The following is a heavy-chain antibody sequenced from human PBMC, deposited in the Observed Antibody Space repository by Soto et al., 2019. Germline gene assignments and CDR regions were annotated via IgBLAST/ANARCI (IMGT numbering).Heavy chain of an antibody. V-gene: IGHV1-24*01. J-gene: IGHJ5*02. Sequence: ASVKVSCKVSGYTLTELSMHWVRQAPGKGLEWMGGFDPEDGETIYAQKFQGRVTMTEDTSTDTAYMELSSLRSEDTAVYYCATAVQLMVRGVNWCDPWGQGTLVTVSS. CDR2: FDPEDGET. CDR1: GYTLTELS. CDR3: ATAVQLMVRGVNWCDP. D-gene: IGHD3-10*01.